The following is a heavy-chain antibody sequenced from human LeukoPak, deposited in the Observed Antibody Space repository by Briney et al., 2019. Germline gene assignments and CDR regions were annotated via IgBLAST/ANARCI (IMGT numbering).Heavy chain of an antibody. J-gene: IGHJ4*02. CDR3: VRDTSGDYLSFYFDY. CDR1: GGTFSSYA. V-gene: IGHV1-69*13. D-gene: IGHD4-17*01. Sequence: GASVKVSCKASGGTFSSYAISWVRQAPGQGLEWMGGIIPIFGTANYAQKFQGRVTITADESTSTAYMELSSLRSEDTAVYYCVRDTSGDYLSFYFDYWGQGTLVTVSS. CDR2: IIPIFGTA.